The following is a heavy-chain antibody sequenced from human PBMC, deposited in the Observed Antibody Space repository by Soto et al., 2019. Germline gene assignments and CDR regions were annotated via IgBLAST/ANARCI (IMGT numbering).Heavy chain of an antibody. CDR2: IYPGDSDT. J-gene: IGHJ6*02. CDR3: ARHSSTAPPPYYYYGMDV. V-gene: IGHV5-51*01. D-gene: IGHD6-13*01. Sequence: GESLKISCKGSGYSFTSYWIGWVRQMPGKGLEWMGIIYPGDSDTRYSPSFQGQVTISADKSISTAYLQWSSLKASDPAMYYCARHSSTAPPPYYYYGMDVWGQGTTVTVSS. CDR1: GYSFTSYW.